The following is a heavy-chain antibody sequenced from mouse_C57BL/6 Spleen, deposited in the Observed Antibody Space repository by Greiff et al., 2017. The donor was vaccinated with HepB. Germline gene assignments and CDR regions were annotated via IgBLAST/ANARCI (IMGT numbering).Heavy chain of an antibody. CDR2: IHPNSGST. V-gene: IGHV1-64*01. J-gene: IGHJ2*01. CDR3: ARSEGITSYYFDY. D-gene: IGHD1-1*01. Sequence: VKLQQPGAELVKPGASVKLSCKASGYTFTSYWMHWVKQRPGQGLEWIGMIHPNSGSTNYNEKFKSKATLTVDKSSSTAYMQLSSLTSEDSAVYYCARSEGITSYYFDYWGQGTTLTVSS. CDR1: GYTFTSYW.